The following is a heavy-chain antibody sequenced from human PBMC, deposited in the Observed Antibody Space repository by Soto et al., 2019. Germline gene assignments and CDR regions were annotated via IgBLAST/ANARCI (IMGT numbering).Heavy chain of an antibody. Sequence: GASVKVSCQASGYTFTSYGISWLRQAPGQGLAWMGWTSAYNGNTNYAQKLQSRVTMTTDTATSSAYMEMKSLRSDDTAVYYWERGGYSSSWSRWDYCGMDVWGQGTTVTVSS. D-gene: IGHD6-13*01. V-gene: IGHV1-18*04. CDR1: GYTFTSYG. CDR3: ERGGYSSSWSRWDYCGMDV. J-gene: IGHJ6*02. CDR2: TSAYNGNT.